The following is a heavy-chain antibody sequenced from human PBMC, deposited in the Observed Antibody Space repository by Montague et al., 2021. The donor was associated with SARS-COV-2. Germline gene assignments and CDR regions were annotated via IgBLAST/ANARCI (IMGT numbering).Heavy chain of an antibody. J-gene: IGHJ6*03. CDR2: ISQSGNT. V-gene: IGHV4-34*01. CDR1: GGSFSRYY. CDR3: ARLGDGIVPSPILGLGPYYSNYYMDV. Sequence: SETLSLTCAVSGGSFSRYYWSWIRQPPGKGLEWIGEISQSGNTKYNPSLQSRVSISLDTSRNQFSLKVSSVTAADTAIYYCARLGDGIVPSPILGLGPYYSNYYMDVWGKGTTVTVSS. D-gene: IGHD2-2*02.